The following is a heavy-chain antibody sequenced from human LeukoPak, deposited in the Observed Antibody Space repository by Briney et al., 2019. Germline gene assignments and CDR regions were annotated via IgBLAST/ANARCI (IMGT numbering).Heavy chain of an antibody. D-gene: IGHD2-2*01. V-gene: IGHV3-23*01. CDR3: AKPIRYCSSTSCNPTDY. CDR1: GFTFSSYA. J-gene: IGHJ4*02. CDR2: ISGSGGST. Sequence: GGSLRLSCAASGFTFSSYAMSWVRQAPGKGLEGVSAISGSGGSTYYADSVKGRFTISRDNSKNTLYLQMNSLRAEDTAVYYCAKPIRYCSSTSCNPTDYWGQGTLVTVSS.